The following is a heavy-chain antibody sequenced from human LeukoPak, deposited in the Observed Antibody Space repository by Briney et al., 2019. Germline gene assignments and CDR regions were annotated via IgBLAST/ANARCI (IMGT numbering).Heavy chain of an antibody. CDR2: INPNSGGT. CDR1: GYTFTGYY. CDR3: ARGQQLGGYSSGFFDY. V-gene: IGHV1-2*04. D-gene: IGHD6-19*01. Sequence: GASVKVSCKASGYTFTGYYMHWVRQAPGQGLEWMGWINPNSGGTNYAQKFQGWVTMTRDTSISTAYMELSRLRSDDTAVYYCARGQQLGGYSSGFFDYWGQGTLVTVSS. J-gene: IGHJ4*02.